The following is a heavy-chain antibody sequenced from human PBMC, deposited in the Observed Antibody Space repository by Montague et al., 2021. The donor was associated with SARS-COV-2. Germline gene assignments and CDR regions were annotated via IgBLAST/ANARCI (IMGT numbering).Heavy chain of an antibody. V-gene: IGHV4-59*13. CDR1: GDSMSGYY. D-gene: IGHD3-16*02. CDR3: VRGWNSAVSYRYHWFDS. CDR2: IHNSGST. J-gene: IGHJ5*01. Sequence: ETLSLTCIVSGDSMSGYYWSWIRQPPGKGLEWMGYIHNSGSTNNNPSLKIRSTISIDISKSQFSLRVSSVTAADTAIYYCVRGWNSAVSYRYHWFDSWGQGALVTVSS.